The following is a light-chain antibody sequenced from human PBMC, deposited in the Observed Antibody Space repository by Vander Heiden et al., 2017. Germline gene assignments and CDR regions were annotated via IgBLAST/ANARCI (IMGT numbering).Light chain of an antibody. CDR3: QQYTSYCIT. CDR1: QSISTW. Sequence: DIQMTQSPSTLSASVGDRVTITCRASQSISTWLAWYQHKPGKAPKLLIYRASSLRSGVPSRFRGSGSGTEFTLAISSLQPDDFATYYCQQYTSYCITFGGGTNVDIK. J-gene: IGKJ4*01. CDR2: RAS. V-gene: IGKV1-5*03.